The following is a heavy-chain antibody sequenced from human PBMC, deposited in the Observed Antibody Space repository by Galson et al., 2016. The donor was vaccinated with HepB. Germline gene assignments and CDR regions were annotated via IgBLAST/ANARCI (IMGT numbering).Heavy chain of an antibody. CDR3: ATALMIRGVIPYFNYNGMDV. CDR1: GFSLSSYG. V-gene: IGHV3-33*01. D-gene: IGHD3-10*01. J-gene: IGHJ6*02. CDR2: IWFHGFNK. Sequence: SLRLSCAASGFSLSSYGMHWVRQAPGKGLEWVAVIWFHGFNKYYADSVRGRFTISKDNSKDTLYLQMNSLRAEDTAVYYCATALMIRGVIPYFNYNGMDVWGQGTTVTVSS.